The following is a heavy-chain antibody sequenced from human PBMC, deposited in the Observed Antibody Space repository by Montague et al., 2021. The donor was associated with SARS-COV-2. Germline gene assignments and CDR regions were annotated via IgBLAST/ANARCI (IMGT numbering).Heavy chain of an antibody. Sequence: SETLSITCTVSGGSISSSSYYWAWIRQPPGKGLEWIGSIYYRGSTYYNPSLKSRVFISVDTSKNQLSLTLTSVTAADTAVYYCATQEDPSGWIPGPFDFWGQGTLLSVSS. CDR2: IYYRGST. CDR3: ATQEDPSGWIPGPFDF. J-gene: IGHJ4*02. CDR1: GGSISSSSYY. V-gene: IGHV4-39*01. D-gene: IGHD6-19*01.